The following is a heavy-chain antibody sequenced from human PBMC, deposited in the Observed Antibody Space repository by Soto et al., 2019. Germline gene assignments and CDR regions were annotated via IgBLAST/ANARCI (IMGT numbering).Heavy chain of an antibody. V-gene: IGHV4-34*01. CDR2: INHSGST. J-gene: IGHJ5*02. CDR3: ASVTIFGVAANWFDP. Sequence: SETLSLTCAVYGGSFSGYYWSWIRQPPGKGLEWIGEINHSGSTNYNPSLKSRVTISVDTSKNQFSLKLSSVTAADTAVYYCASVTIFGVAANWFDPWGQGTLVTVSS. D-gene: IGHD3-3*01. CDR1: GGSFSGYY.